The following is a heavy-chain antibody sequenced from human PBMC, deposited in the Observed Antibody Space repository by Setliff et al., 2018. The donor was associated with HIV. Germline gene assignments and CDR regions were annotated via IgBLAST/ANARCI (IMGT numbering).Heavy chain of an antibody. V-gene: IGHV1-46*01. CDR1: GYTLTSYY. CDR3: ARELYGDYTLDY. J-gene: IGHJ4*02. Sequence: GASVKVSCKASGYTLTSYYMHWVRQAPGQGLEWMGIINPSGGSTSYAQKFQGRVTMTRDTSTSTVYMELSSLRSEDTAVYYCARELYGDYTLDYWGQGTLGTVSS. D-gene: IGHD4-17*01. CDR2: INPSGGST.